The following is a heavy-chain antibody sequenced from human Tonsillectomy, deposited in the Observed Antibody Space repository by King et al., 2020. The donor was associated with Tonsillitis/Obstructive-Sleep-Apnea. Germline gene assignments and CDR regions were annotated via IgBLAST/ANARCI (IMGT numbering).Heavy chain of an antibody. Sequence: VQLVESGGGLVQPGGSLRLSCAASGFTFSSYAMSWVRQAPGKGLEWVSAISSSGGSTYYADSVKGRFTISRDNSKNTLYLQMNSLRAEDTAGYYCAKDWGDIAARPRHFDYWGQGTLVTVSS. CDR1: GFTFSSYA. CDR3: AKDWGDIAARPRHFDY. CDR2: ISSSGGST. D-gene: IGHD6-6*01. V-gene: IGHV3-23*04. J-gene: IGHJ4*02.